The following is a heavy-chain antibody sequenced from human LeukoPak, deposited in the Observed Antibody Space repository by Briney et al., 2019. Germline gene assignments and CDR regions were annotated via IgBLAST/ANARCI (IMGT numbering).Heavy chain of an antibody. J-gene: IGHJ4*02. CDR1: TYSISSSYY. CDR2: IYHSGST. V-gene: IGHV4-38-2*02. Sequence: SETLSLTCTVSTYSISSSYYWGWIRQPPDKGLGWIGIIYHSGSTYYNPSLKSRVTISVDTSKNQFSLKLNSVTAADTAVYYCARVESGYDSWVDYWGQGTLVTVSS. D-gene: IGHD5-12*01. CDR3: ARVESGYDSWVDY.